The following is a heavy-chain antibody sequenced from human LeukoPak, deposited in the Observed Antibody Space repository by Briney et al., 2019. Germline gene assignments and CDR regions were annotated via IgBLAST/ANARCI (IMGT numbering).Heavy chain of an antibody. CDR2: IYYSGST. V-gene: IGHV4-39*07. J-gene: IGHJ3*02. CDR1: GGSISSSSYY. Sequence: PSETLSLTCTVSGGSISSSSYYWGWPRQPRGKGLEWIGSIYYSGSTNYNPTLKSRVTISVDTSKHQFSLKLSSVTAADAAVYSCAREKSGTLKNDAIYIWSQRTTVTVPS. D-gene: IGHD1-26*01. CDR3: AREKSGTLKNDAIYI.